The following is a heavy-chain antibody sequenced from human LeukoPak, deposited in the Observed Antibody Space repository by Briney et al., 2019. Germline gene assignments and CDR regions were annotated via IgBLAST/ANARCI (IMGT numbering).Heavy chain of an antibody. CDR1: GFTFSSYG. CDR2: IRYDGSNK. V-gene: IGHV3-30*02. D-gene: IGHD6-6*01. CDR3: AKDAKQLVRGHYYYYMDV. Sequence: GGSLRLSCAASGFTFSSYGMHWVRQAPGKGLEWVAFIRYDGSNKYYADSVKGRFTISRDNSKHTLYLQMNSLRAEDTAVYYCAKDAKQLVRGHYYYYMDVWGKGTTVTVSS. J-gene: IGHJ6*03.